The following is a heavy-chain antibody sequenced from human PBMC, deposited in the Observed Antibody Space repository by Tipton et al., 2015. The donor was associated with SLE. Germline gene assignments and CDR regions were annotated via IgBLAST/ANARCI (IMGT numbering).Heavy chain of an antibody. CDR3: ASSVIAAAGTFDY. Sequence: QLVQSGGGLVQPGGSLRLSRAASGFTFSSYEMNWVRQAPGKGLEWVSYISSSGSTIYYADSVKGRFTISRDNAKNSLYLQMNSLRAEDTAVYYCASSVIAAAGTFDYWGQGTLVTVSS. D-gene: IGHD6-13*01. CDR1: GFTFSSYE. CDR2: ISSSGSTI. J-gene: IGHJ4*02. V-gene: IGHV3-48*03.